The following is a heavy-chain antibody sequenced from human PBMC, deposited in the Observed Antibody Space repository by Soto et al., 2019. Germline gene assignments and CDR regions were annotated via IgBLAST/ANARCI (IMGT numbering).Heavy chain of an antibody. CDR1: GYTFTSYY. Sequence: ASVKVSCKASGYTFTSYYMHWVRQAPGQGLEWMGIINPSGGSTSYAQKFQGRVTMTRDTSTSTVYMELSSLRSEDTAVYYCARVSGAAAALNWFDPWGQGTLVTRLL. J-gene: IGHJ5*02. CDR3: ARVSGAAAALNWFDP. CDR2: INPSGGST. V-gene: IGHV1-46*01. D-gene: IGHD6-13*01.